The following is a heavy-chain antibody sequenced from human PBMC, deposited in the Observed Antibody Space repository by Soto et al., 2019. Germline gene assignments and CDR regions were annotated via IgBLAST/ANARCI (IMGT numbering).Heavy chain of an antibody. CDR1: GYSFTSYW. CDR3: ARHPGETYYVSIGYTRYYYYGMDV. D-gene: IGHD3-22*01. Sequence: PGECLKISCKGFGYSFTSYWIGWVRQMPGKGLEWMVIIYPGDSDTRYSPSFQGQVTIPADKSISTAYLQWSSLKASDTAMYYCARHPGETYYVSIGYTRYYYYGMDVWGKGITVTVCS. CDR2: IYPGDSDT. V-gene: IGHV5-51*01. J-gene: IGHJ6*04.